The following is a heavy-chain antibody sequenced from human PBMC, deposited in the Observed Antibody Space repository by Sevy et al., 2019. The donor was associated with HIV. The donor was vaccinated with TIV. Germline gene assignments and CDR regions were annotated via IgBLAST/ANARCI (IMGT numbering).Heavy chain of an antibody. D-gene: IGHD3-22*01. CDR3: ARKYDSSGYFDY. CDR2: ISGSGGSGVKT. CDR1: GFTFSNYA. J-gene: IGHJ4*02. V-gene: IGHV3-23*01. Sequence: GGSLRLSCAASGFTFSNYAMNWVRQAPGKGLEWVSGISGSGGSGVKTNYADSVKGRFTISRDESKNSLYLQLNSLRAEDTAIYYCARKYDSSGYFDYWGQGTLVTVSS.